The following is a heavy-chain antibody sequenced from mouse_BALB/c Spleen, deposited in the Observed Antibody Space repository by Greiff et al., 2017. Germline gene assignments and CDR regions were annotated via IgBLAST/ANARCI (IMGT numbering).Heavy chain of an antibody. CDR1: GYTFSSYW. CDR2: ILPGSGST. Sequence: VQLQQSGAELMKPGASVKISCKATGYTFSSYWIEWVKQRPGHGLEWIGEILPGSGSTNYNEKFKGKATFTADTSSNTAYMQLSSLTSEDSAVYYCARWDRYDVGYAMDYWGQGTSVTVSS. V-gene: IGHV1-9*01. CDR3: ARWDRYDVGYAMDY. D-gene: IGHD2-14*01. J-gene: IGHJ4*01.